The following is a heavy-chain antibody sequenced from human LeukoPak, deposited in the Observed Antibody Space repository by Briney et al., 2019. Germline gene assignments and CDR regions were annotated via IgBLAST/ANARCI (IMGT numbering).Heavy chain of an antibody. CDR1: GFTFSSYG. Sequence: PGGSLRLSCAASGFTFSSYGMHWVRQAPGKGLEWVAVIWYDGSNKYYADSVKGRFTISRDNSKNTLYLQMNSLRAEDTAVYYCAREAGLRFLEWLLEYFDYWGQGTLVTVSS. J-gene: IGHJ4*02. CDR3: AREAGLRFLEWLLEYFDY. D-gene: IGHD3-3*01. V-gene: IGHV3-33*01. CDR2: IWYDGSNK.